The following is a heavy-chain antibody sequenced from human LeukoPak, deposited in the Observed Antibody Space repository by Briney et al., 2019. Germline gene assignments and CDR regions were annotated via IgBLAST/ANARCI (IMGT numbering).Heavy chain of an antibody. D-gene: IGHD5-24*01. CDR1: GGSCSDYY. Sequence: PSETLSLTCAVYGGSCSDYYCSWIRQPPGKGLEWIGEIHPDGTFYYNSSLRSRLTISIDTSKTQFSLRLTSVTAADTAFYYCARGRDRSKAGDHWGQGNLVTLSS. CDR3: ARGRDRSKAGDH. CDR2: IHPDGTF. V-gene: IGHV4-34*01. J-gene: IGHJ4*02.